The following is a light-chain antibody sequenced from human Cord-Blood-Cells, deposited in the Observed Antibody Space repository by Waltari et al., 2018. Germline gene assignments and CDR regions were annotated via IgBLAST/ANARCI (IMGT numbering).Light chain of an antibody. CDR2: AAS. J-gene: IGKJ1*01. CDR1: QGISSY. Sequence: AIRMTQPPSSFPASTGDRVTITCRASQGISSYLAWYQQNPGKAPKLLIYAASTLQSGVPSSFSGSGSGTDFTLTISCLQSEDFATYYCQQYYSYPGTFGQGTKVEIK. V-gene: IGKV1-8*01. CDR3: QQYYSYPGT.